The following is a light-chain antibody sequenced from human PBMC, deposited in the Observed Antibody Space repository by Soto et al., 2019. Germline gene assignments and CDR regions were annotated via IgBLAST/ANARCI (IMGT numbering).Light chain of an antibody. CDR2: DAS. CDR3: QQCGSYSPT. J-gene: IGKJ1*01. CDR1: QSISSW. Sequence: DLQMTQSPSTLPSSFGHSVTITCRVSQSISSWLAWYQQKPGKAPKLLIYDASSLESGVPSRFSGSVSGTEFTLTISSLQPDDFATYYCQQCGSYSPTFGQGTKVDIK. V-gene: IGKV1-5*01.